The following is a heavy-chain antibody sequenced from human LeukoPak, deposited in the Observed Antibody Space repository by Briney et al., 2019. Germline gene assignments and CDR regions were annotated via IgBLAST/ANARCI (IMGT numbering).Heavy chain of an antibody. V-gene: IGHV3-15*01. CDR2: IKSKTDGGTT. J-gene: IGHJ4*02. Sequence: GGSLRLSCAASGSTVSSNYMSWVRQAPGKGLEWVGRIKSKTDGGTTDYAAPVKGRFTISRDDSKNTLYLQMNSLKTEDTAVYYCTTSPLWFGELSFDYWGQGTLVTVSS. D-gene: IGHD3-10*01. CDR1: GSTVSSNY. CDR3: TTSPLWFGELSFDY.